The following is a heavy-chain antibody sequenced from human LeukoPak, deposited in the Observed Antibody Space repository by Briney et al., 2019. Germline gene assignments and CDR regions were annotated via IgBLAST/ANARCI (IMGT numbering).Heavy chain of an antibody. V-gene: IGHV3-21*04. CDR1: GFTFSSYS. CDR2: ISSSSSYI. CDR3: ARDDRDSSGYPALDY. D-gene: IGHD3-22*01. J-gene: IGHJ4*02. Sequence: GGSLRLSCAASGFTFSSYSMNWVRQAPGKGLEWVSSISSSSSYIYYADSVKGRFTISRDNAKNSLYVQMNSLRGEDTAVYYCARDDRDSSGYPALDYWGQGTLVTVSS.